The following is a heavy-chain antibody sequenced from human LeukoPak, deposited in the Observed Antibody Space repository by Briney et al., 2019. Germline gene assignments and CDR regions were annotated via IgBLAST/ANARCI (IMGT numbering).Heavy chain of an antibody. V-gene: IGHV4-59*01. Sequence: SETLSLTCSVSDDSISIYYWSWIRQPPGKGLEWIGYIDHTGSTNYNPSLNSRVTISRDTSKNHFSLELSSVTAADTAVYFCARGRVSSSSWHSTYYYYFYMDVWGKGTTVTVSS. D-gene: IGHD6-13*01. CDR3: ARGRVSSSSWHSTYYYYFYMDV. CDR1: DDSISIYY. CDR2: IDHTGST. J-gene: IGHJ6*03.